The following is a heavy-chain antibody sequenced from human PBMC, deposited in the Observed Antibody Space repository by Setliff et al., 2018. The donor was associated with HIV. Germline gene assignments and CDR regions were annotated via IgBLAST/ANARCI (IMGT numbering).Heavy chain of an antibody. Sequence: ASVKVSCKASGGSFSSYAISWVRQAPGQGLEWMGGISAYNGNTNYAQKLQGRVTMTTDTSTSTAYMELRSLRSDDTAVYYCAREYYYDSSGYRAFDYWGQGTLVTVSS. CDR3: AREYYYDSSGYRAFDY. J-gene: IGHJ4*02. V-gene: IGHV1-18*01. D-gene: IGHD3-22*01. CDR2: ISAYNGNT. CDR1: GGSFSSYA.